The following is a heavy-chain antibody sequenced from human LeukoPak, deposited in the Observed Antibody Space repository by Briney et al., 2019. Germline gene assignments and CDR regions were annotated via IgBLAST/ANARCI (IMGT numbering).Heavy chain of an antibody. Sequence: SETLSLTCTVSGDSISSNYWNWIRQPPGKGLEWIGSIYYSGSANYNPSLKSRVTISVDTSKNQFSLKLSSVTAADTAVYYCARGSLGYCSGGSCTDFDYWGQGTLVTVSS. V-gene: IGHV4-59*12. CDR3: ARGSLGYCSGGSCTDFDY. D-gene: IGHD2-15*01. CDR1: GDSISSNY. J-gene: IGHJ4*02. CDR2: IYYSGSA.